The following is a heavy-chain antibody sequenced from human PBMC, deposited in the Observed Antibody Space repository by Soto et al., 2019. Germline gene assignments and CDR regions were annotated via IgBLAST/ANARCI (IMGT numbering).Heavy chain of an antibody. D-gene: IGHD3-9*01. J-gene: IGHJ6*02. Sequence: QVQLVQSGAEVKKPGSSVKVSCKAYGGSLSNYGISWVRQAPGQGLEWMGGIIPVFGTANYAQKFPGRVTITADESTSIVYMDVTSLRSEDTAVYYCARGDATKIVVTTYYAMDVWGQGTTVTVSS. CDR2: IIPVFGTA. V-gene: IGHV1-69*12. CDR3: ARGDATKIVVTTYYAMDV. CDR1: GGSLSNYG.